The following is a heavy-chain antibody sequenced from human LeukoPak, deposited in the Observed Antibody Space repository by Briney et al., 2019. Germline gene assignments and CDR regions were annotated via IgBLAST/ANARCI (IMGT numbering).Heavy chain of an antibody. V-gene: IGHV3-30*04. CDR2: ISYDGSNK. J-gene: IGHJ3*01. Sequence: PGGSLRLSCAASGFTFSGSAMHWVRQASGKGLEWVAVISYDGSNKYYADSVKGRFTISRDNSKNMLYLQMNSLRAEDTAVYYCARAHGVTIFGVIMYDAFDVWGQGTMVTVSS. D-gene: IGHD3-3*01. CDR3: ARAHGVTIFGVIMYDAFDV. CDR1: GFTFSGSA.